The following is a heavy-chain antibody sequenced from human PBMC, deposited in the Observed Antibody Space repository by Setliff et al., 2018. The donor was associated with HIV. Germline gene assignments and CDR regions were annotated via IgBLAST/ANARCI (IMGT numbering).Heavy chain of an antibody. CDR2: IYYGGTT. CDR1: GDSIRNSRDY. D-gene: IGHD4-4*01. CDR3: ARELDNSDNSDPFDV. Sequence: SETLSLTCSVSGDSIRNSRDYWGWIRQPPGKGLEWIGNIYYGGTTYYSPSINSRVTISVDRSRNHFSLRLSAVTAADTAVYYCARELDNSDNSDPFDVWGQGTMVTVSS. V-gene: IGHV4-39*02. J-gene: IGHJ3*01.